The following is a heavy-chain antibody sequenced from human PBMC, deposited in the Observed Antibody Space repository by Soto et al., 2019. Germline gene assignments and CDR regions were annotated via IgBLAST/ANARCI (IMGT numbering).Heavy chain of an antibody. Sequence: QITLKESGPTLMKPTQTLTLTCTFSGFSLNTGGVGVGWIRQPPGKALEWLALIYWDDDKRYRPSLKSRLTITKDTSKNQVVLTMTNMDHVDTATYYCAHSGPNWGNAFDIWGPGTMVTISS. J-gene: IGHJ3*02. CDR1: GFSLNTGGVG. CDR2: IYWDDDK. V-gene: IGHV2-5*02. CDR3: AHSGPNWGNAFDI. D-gene: IGHD7-27*01.